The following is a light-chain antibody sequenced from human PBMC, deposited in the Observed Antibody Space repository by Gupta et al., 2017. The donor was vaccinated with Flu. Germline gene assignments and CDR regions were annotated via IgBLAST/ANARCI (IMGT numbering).Light chain of an antibody. CDR3: HQYNNCPPLT. J-gene: IGKJ5*01. V-gene: IGKV3-15*01. CDR2: GAS. CDR1: QSVISN. Sequence: EIVMTQSPATLSVYPGGRATLYCRASQSVISNLAWYQEKPGQAPRLFIYGASTIATGIPTRFIGSGSGTEFTLTISSRQYEDFAVYYCHQYNNCPPLTFGQGTLLEIK.